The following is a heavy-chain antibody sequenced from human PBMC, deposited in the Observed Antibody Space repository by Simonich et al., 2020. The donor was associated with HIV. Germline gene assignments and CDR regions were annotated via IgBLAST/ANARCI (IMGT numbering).Heavy chain of an antibody. V-gene: IGHV3-49*04. J-gene: IGHJ4*02. CDR1: GFTFGDYA. CDR2: IRSKAYGETT. Sequence: EVQLVESGGGLVQPGRSLRLSCTASGFTFGDYAMSWVRQAPGKGLEWVGFIRSKAYGETTEYAASVKGRFTISRDDSKSIAYLQMNSLKTEDTAVYYCTRIRSGSHSSSYDLEERNLLDYWGQGTLVTVSS. CDR3: TRIRSGSHSSSYDLEERNLLDY. D-gene: IGHD6-13*01.